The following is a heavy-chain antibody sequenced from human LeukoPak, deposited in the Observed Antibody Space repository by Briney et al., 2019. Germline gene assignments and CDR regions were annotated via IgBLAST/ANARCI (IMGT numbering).Heavy chain of an antibody. J-gene: IGHJ4*02. Sequence: GGSLRLSCAAPGFTFRSYDMNWVRQAPGKWLEWVSYITSSSSNIYYADSVKGRFTVSKDNAKTSLYLQMNSLRAEDTAVYYCGTDQYYYYSSFCFFWGQGILVTVSS. CDR1: GFTFRSYD. CDR3: GTDQYYYYSSFCFF. CDR2: ITSSSSNI. V-gene: IGHV3-48*01. D-gene: IGHD3-22*01.